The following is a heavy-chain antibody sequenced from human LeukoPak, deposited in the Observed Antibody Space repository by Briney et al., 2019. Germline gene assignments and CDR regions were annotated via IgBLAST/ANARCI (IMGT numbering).Heavy chain of an antibody. CDR3: ARVGYTSGWFRD. D-gene: IGHD6-19*01. CDR2: LKYDGSEN. CDR1: GFTFTNYW. V-gene: IGHV3-7*01. J-gene: IGHJ4*02. Sequence: GGSLRLSCAASGFTFTNYWMSWVRQAPGKGLKWVASLKYDGSENFYVDSVKGRFTISRDNPNNTLYLQMNSLRAEDTAVYYCARVGYTSGWFRDWGQGTLVTVSS.